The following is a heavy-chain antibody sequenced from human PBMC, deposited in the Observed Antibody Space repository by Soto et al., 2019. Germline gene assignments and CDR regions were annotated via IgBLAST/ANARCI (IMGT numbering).Heavy chain of an antibody. J-gene: IGHJ6*02. CDR2: IIPVFGTA. Sequence: SVKVSCNASGYTFTSYDISLVRQAPGQGLEWMGGIIPVFGTANYAQKFQGRVTITADESTSIVYMDVTSLTSEDTAVYYCARGDATKIVVTTYYGMDVWGQGTTVTVSS. CDR1: GYTFTSYD. D-gene: IGHD4-17*01. V-gene: IGHV1-69*13. CDR3: ARGDATKIVVTTYYGMDV.